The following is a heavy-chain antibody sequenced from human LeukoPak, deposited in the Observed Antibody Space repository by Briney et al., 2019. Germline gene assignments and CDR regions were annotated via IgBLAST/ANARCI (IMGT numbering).Heavy chain of an antibody. CDR3: ARLYDSSGLYYFDY. CDR1: GYTFTSYG. V-gene: IGHV1-18*01. D-gene: IGHD3-22*01. CDR2: ISAYNGNT. Sequence: ASVKVSCKASGYTFTSYGISWVRQAPGQGREWMGWISAYNGNTNYAQKLQGRVTMTTDTSTSTAYMELRSLRSDDTAVYYCARLYDSSGLYYFDYWGQGTLVTVSS. J-gene: IGHJ4*02.